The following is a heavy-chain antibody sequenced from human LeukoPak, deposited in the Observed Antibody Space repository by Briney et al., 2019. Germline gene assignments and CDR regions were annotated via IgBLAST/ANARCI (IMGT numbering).Heavy chain of an antibody. CDR2: IYYSGST. D-gene: IGHD3-22*01. J-gene: IGHJ3*01. CDR3: ARYVVRSFDV. Sequence: PSETLSLTCTVSGGSISSYYWSWIRQPPGKGLEWIGYIYYSGSTNYNPSLKSRVTISVDTSKNQFSLKRSSVTAADAALYDCARYVVRSFDVWGKGTIVTVSS. CDR1: GGSISSYY. V-gene: IGHV4-59*01.